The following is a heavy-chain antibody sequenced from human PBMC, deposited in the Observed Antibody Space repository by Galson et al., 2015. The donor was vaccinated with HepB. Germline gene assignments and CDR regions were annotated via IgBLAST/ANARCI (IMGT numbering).Heavy chain of an antibody. CDR1: GFALSNYA. CDR3: AKESFESNVGDSCDV. Sequence: SLRLSCAASGFALSNYAMNWVRQAPAQGLEWVSSISHNGDYTFYADSVKGRFTISSDNSKNIIYLQLDTLRGEDTAMYYCAKESFESNVGDSCDVWSQGTMVTVSS. V-gene: IGHV3-23*01. CDR2: ISHNGDYT. D-gene: IGHD3-16*01. J-gene: IGHJ3*01.